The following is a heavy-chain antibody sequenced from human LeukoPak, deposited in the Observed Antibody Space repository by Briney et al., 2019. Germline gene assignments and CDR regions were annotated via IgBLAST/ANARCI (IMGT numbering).Heavy chain of an antibody. J-gene: IGHJ4*02. CDR3: TRLIVGATPY. V-gene: IGHV3-73*01. CDR2: IRSKANSYAT. D-gene: IGHD1-26*01. CDR1: GFTFSGSA. Sequence: GGSLRLSCAAPGFTFSGSAMHSVRQASGKGLEWVGRIRSKANSYATAYAASVKGRFTISRDDSKNTAYLQMNSLKPEDTAVYYCTRLIVGATPYWGQGTLVTVSS.